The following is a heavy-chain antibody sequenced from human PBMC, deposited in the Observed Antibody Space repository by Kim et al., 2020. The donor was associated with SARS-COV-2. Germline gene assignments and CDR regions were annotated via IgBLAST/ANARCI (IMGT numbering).Heavy chain of an antibody. Sequence: GGSLRLSCAASGFTFSSYGMHWVRQAPGKGLEWVAVIWYDGSNKYYADSVKGRFTISRDNSKNTLYLQMNSLRAEDTAVYYCARDFFVDSDYPDSPSWDWFDPWGQGTLVTVSS. CDR3: ARDFFVDSDYPDSPSWDWFDP. V-gene: IGHV3-33*01. D-gene: IGHD3-22*01. CDR2: IWYDGSNK. CDR1: GFTFSSYG. J-gene: IGHJ5*02.